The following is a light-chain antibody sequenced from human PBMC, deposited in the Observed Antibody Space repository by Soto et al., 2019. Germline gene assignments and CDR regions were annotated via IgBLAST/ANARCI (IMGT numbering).Light chain of an antibody. CDR3: QQYGGSPPNT. CDR2: GAS. Sequence: EIVLTQSPGTLSLSPGERATLSCRASQSLSSSYLAWFQQKPGQAPRLLIYGASSRATGIPDRFSGSGSGTDFTLTISRLETEDFAVYYCQQYGGSPPNTFGQGTKLEIK. CDR1: QSLSSSY. V-gene: IGKV3-20*01. J-gene: IGKJ2*01.